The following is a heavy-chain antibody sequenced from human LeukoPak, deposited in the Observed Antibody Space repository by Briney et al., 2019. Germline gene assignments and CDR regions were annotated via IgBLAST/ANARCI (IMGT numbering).Heavy chain of an antibody. D-gene: IGHD3-10*01. CDR2: INPNSGGT. CDR3: ARFDTMIWEVGA. CDR1: GYSFTSYW. Sequence: GESLKISCKGSGYSFTSYWIGWVRQAPGQGLEWMGWINPNSGGTNYAQKFQGRVTMTRDTSISTAYMEMSRLTSDDTAVYYCARFDTMIWEVGAWGQGTLVTVSS. V-gene: IGHV1-2*02. J-gene: IGHJ5*02.